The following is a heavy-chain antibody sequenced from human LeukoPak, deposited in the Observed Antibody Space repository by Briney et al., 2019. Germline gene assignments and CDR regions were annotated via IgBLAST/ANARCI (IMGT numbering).Heavy chain of an antibody. J-gene: IGHJ4*02. V-gene: IGHV3-48*04. D-gene: IGHD5-12*01. CDR1: GFTFSSYS. CDR3: ARDTSRVATISYYFDY. CDR2: ISSSSSTI. Sequence: GGSLRLSCAASGFTFSSYSMNWVRQAPGKGLEWVSYISSSSSTIYYADSVKGRFTISRDNAKNLLYLQMNSLRAEDTAVYYCARDTSRVATISYYFDYWGQGTLVTVSS.